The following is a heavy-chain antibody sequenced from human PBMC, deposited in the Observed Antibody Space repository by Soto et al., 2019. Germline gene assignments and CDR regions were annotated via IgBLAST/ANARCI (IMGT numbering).Heavy chain of an antibody. CDR1: GGSITSSGYY. V-gene: IGHV4-31*03. CDR2: TSNSGST. D-gene: IGHD2-2*01. Sequence: QVQLQESGPGLVKPSQTLSLTCTVSGGSITSSGYYWSWNRQHPGEGLEWIGFTSNSGSTSYNPSLKGRVTISVDTSSNQFSLNLKSVTAADTAVYYGARGGGSTKVDYWGQGTLVTVSP. J-gene: IGHJ4*02. CDR3: ARGGGSTKVDY.